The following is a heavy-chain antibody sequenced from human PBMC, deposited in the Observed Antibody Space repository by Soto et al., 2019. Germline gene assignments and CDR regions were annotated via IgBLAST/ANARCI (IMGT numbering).Heavy chain of an antibody. J-gene: IGHJ4*02. CDR2: IIPTLSIL. CDR1: GGTFDMYA. CDR3: AIGPYTMTGSYFDF. V-gene: IGHV1-69*18. D-gene: IGHD3-22*01. Sequence: QVQVVQSGAEVKKPGSSVKVSCRVSGGTFDMYALTWVRQAPGQGPEWMGTIIPTLSILKYAKKFQGRVTITAGGSTSTTYLELSRLRSDDTALYYCAIGPYTMTGSYFDFWGQGTLVTVSA.